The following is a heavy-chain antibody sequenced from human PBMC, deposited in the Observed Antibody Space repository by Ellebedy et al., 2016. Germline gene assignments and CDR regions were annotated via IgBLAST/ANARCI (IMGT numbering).Heavy chain of an antibody. J-gene: IGHJ4*02. D-gene: IGHD1-26*01. CDR3: ATFSGGYSSPYDY. Sequence: GESLKISCAASGFTVSTNYMKWVRQAPGKGLEWVSAIFSDGNTYYADSVKGRFTISRDNSKNTLYLQMKSLRPEDTAVYYCATFSGGYSSPYDYWGQGAMVTVSS. V-gene: IGHV3-53*01. CDR1: GFTVSTNY. CDR2: IFSDGNT.